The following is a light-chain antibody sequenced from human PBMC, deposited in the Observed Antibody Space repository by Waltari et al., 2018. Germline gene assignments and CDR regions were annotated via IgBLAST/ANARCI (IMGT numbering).Light chain of an antibody. Sequence: QLVLTQSPSASASLGASVKLTCTLSSGHSSYAIAWHQQQPEKGPRYLMKLNSDGIHSKGDGIPDRFSGSSSGAERYLTISSLQSEDEADYYCQTWGTGIRVFGGGTKVTVL. CDR1: SGHSSYA. J-gene: IGLJ3*02. V-gene: IGLV4-69*01. CDR3: QTWGTGIRV. CDR2: LNSDGIH.